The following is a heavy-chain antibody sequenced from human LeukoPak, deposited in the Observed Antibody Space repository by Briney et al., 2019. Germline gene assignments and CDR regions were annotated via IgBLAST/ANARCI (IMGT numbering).Heavy chain of an antibody. Sequence: GGSLRLSCAASGFTFSSYAMHWVRQAPGKGLEWVAVISSDGSNKYYADSVKGRFTISRDNSKNTLYLQMNSLRAEDTAVYYCASDPYGDYYFAHWGQGTLVTVSS. V-gene: IGHV3-30-3*01. CDR2: ISSDGSNK. CDR1: GFTFSSYA. J-gene: IGHJ4*02. D-gene: IGHD4-17*01. CDR3: ASDPYGDYYFAH.